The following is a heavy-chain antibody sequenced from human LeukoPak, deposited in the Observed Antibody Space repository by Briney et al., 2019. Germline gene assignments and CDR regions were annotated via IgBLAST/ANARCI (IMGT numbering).Heavy chain of an antibody. D-gene: IGHD3-10*01. CDR3: ARVLLGSWDWFDP. J-gene: IGHJ5*02. Sequence: GGSLRLSCAASGFSFGGSWMSWLRQAPGRGLEWVANIEQDEREIFYADSVKGRFTISRDNAKNTLYLQMNSLRAEDTAVYYCARVLLGSWDWFDPWGQGTLVTVSS. CDR1: GFSFGGSW. CDR2: IEQDEREI. V-gene: IGHV3-7*01.